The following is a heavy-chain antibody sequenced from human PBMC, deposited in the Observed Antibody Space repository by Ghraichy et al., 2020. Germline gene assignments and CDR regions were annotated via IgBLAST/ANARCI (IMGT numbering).Heavy chain of an antibody. CDR1: GFTVSSNY. V-gene: IGHV3-66*01. CDR3: ASDGYNWNYGHWFDP. D-gene: IGHD1-7*01. Sequence: GGSLRLSCAASGFTVSSNYMSWVRQAPGKGLEWVSVIYSGGSTYYADSLKGRFTISRDNSKNTLYLQMNSLRAEDTAVYYCASDGYNWNYGHWFDPWGQGTLVTVSS. J-gene: IGHJ5*02. CDR2: IYSGGST.